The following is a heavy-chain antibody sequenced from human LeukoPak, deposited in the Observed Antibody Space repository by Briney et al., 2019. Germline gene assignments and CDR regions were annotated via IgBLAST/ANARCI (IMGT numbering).Heavy chain of an antibody. J-gene: IGHJ4*02. CDR1: GFTFSSYA. V-gene: IGHV3-23*01. CDR2: ISGSGGST. D-gene: IGHD4-17*01. Sequence: GGSLRLSCAASGFTFSSYAMSWVRQAAGKGLEWVSAISGSGGSTYYADSVKGRFTISRDNSKNTLYLQMNSLRAEDTAVYYCAKGEGTVTTPTYYFDYWGQGTLVTVSS. CDR3: AKGEGTVTTPTYYFDY.